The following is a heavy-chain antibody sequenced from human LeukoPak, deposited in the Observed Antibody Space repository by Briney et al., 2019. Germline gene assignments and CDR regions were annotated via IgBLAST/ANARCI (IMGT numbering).Heavy chain of an antibody. CDR2: VYYSGST. V-gene: IGHV4-59*01. D-gene: IGHD6-13*01. J-gene: IGHJ2*01. CDR3: ARDPPQPGITAAGYFDL. Sequence: PSETLSLTCTVSGDSISSYSWSWIRQPPGKELKSIGYVYYSGSTNYNPSLKSRVTVSADTSKNQFSLKVRSVTAADTAVYYCARDPPQPGITAAGYFDLWGRGTLVTVFS. CDR1: GDSISSYS.